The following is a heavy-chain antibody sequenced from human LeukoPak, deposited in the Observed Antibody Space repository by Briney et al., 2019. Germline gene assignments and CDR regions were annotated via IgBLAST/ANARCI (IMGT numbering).Heavy chain of an antibody. V-gene: IGHV3-23*01. Sequence: GGSLRLSCAASGFTFSNYVMSWVRQAPGKGLEWVSVISGSGGDTYYADSVKGRFTISRDNSKNTLYLQMNSLRAEDTAVYYCAKGGDLSRYQLLNYFDYWGQGTLVTVSS. D-gene: IGHD2-2*01. CDR3: AKGGDLSRYQLLNYFDY. J-gene: IGHJ4*02. CDR1: GFTFSNYV. CDR2: ISGSGGDT.